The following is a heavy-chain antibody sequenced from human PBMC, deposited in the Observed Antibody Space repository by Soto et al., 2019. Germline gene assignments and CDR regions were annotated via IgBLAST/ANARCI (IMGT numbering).Heavy chain of an antibody. Sequence: QAVGSLRLSCAVSGFAVSSNYMSWVRQAPGKGLEWVSLIYSGGTTYYADSVKGRFTISRDNSKNTLYLQMNSLRAEDTAVYYCARASKGSGYSPHAFDIWGQGTMVTVS. J-gene: IGHJ3*02. CDR1: GFAVSSNY. V-gene: IGHV3-53*01. D-gene: IGHD3-22*01. CDR2: IYSGGTT. CDR3: ARASKGSGYSPHAFDI.